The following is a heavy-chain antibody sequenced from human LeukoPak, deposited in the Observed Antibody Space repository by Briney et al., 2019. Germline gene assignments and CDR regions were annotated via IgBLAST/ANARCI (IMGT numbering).Heavy chain of an antibody. CDR3: ARKGGHGSGSYPFDY. CDR2: IRYDGGNK. CDR1: RFTFSNYG. V-gene: IGHV3-30*02. D-gene: IGHD3-10*01. Sequence: GGSLRLSCAASRFTFSNYGMHWVRQAPGKGLEWVAFIRYDGGNKYYADSVKGRFTISRDNSKNTLYLQMDSLRIEDTAVYYCARKGGHGSGSYPFDYWGQGSLVTVSS. J-gene: IGHJ4*02.